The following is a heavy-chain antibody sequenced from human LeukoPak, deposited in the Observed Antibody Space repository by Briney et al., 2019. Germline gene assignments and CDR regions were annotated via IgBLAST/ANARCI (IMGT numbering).Heavy chain of an antibody. D-gene: IGHD6-19*01. V-gene: IGHV3-74*01. CDR2: INDDGSAT. J-gene: IGHJ4*02. CDR3: ARPSGYSSGWHLDY. Sequence: GGSLRLSCAASGFTFSNCWMHWVRQVPGKGLVWVSRINDDGSATFYADSVKGRFTISRDNAKNTLFLQINSLRSEDTAVYYCARPSGYSSGWHLDYWGQGTLVTVSS. CDR1: GFTFSNCW.